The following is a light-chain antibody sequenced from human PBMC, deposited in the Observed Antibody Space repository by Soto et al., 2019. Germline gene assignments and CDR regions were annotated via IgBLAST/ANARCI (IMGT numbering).Light chain of an antibody. CDR3: QQYDISPLS. J-gene: IGKJ4*01. CDR2: VAS. CDR1: QPISSHNY. Sequence: EIVLTQSPGTLSLSPGERATLSCRASQPISSHNYLAWYQQKPGQAPTVLTYVASRRATGISDRFSGSGSGTDFTLTISRLEPEDLAVYYCQQYDISPLSFGGGTKVEIK. V-gene: IGKV3-20*01.